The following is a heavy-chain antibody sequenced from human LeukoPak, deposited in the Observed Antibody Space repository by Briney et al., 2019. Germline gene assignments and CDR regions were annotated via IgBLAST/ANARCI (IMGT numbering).Heavy chain of an antibody. CDR1: GFTFSSHA. D-gene: IGHD3-22*01. V-gene: IGHV3-30-3*01. Sequence: GGSLRLSCAASGFTFSSHAMHWVRQAPGKGLEWVAVISYDGSNKYYADSVKGRFTISRDNSKNTLYLQMNSLRAEDTAVYYCARASGYDSSGYPIYWGQGTLVTVSS. CDR3: ARASGYDSSGYPIY. CDR2: ISYDGSNK. J-gene: IGHJ4*02.